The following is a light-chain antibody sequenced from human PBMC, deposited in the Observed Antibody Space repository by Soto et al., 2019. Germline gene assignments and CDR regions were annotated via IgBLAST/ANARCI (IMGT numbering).Light chain of an antibody. CDR3: QQSYRSPYT. V-gene: IGKV1-39*01. J-gene: IGKJ2*01. CDR2: GAS. Sequence: IQMTQSPSSLSASVGDSVTVTCRASQSINIYLNWYQQKPGKAPTLLIYGASSLQSGVPSGFTGGGSRTDFTLTISSLQPEDFATYYCQQSYRSPYTFGQGTKLEIK. CDR1: QSINIY.